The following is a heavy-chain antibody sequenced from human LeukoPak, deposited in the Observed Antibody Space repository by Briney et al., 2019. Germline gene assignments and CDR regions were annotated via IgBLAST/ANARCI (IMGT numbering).Heavy chain of an antibody. V-gene: IGHV3-23*01. CDR2: ISGSGGST. CDR1: GFTFSSYA. D-gene: IGHD3-10*01. CDR3: AKDRNYGSGSLGLFDY. J-gene: IGHJ4*02. Sequence: PGGSLRLSCAASGFTFSSYAMSWVRQAPGKGLEWVSAISGSGGSTYYADSVKGRFTISRDNSKNTLHLQMNSLRAEDTAVYYCAKDRNYGSGSLGLFDYWGQGTLVTVSS.